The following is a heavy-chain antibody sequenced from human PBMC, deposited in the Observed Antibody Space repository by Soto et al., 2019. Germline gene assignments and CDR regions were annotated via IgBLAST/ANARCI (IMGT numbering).Heavy chain of an antibody. V-gene: IGHV1-3*01. CDR2: INGGSGKT. CDR1: GFTFTLYS. Sequence: AASVKVSCKASGFTFTLYSMHWVRQAPGQRLEWMGWINGGSGKTKYSKKFQGRVTIARDTSASTAYMEVSSLRSEDTAVYYCARYSGNYQDAFDIWGQGTMVTVSS. D-gene: IGHD1-26*01. CDR3: ARYSGNYQDAFDI. J-gene: IGHJ3*02.